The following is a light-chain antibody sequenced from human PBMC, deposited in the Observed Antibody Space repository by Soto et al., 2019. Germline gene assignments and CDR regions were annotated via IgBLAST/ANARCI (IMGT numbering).Light chain of an antibody. CDR1: QSVSNN. V-gene: IGKV3-15*01. Sequence: EVVLTQSPATLSVSPGDRATLSCRASQSVSNNLAWYQQKPGQAPRLLIYGASTWATGIPARFSASGSGTGFNLSISCLQSEDFAVYYCQQYNNWPPYTFGQGTRLEIK. J-gene: IGKJ2*01. CDR3: QQYNNWPPYT. CDR2: GAS.